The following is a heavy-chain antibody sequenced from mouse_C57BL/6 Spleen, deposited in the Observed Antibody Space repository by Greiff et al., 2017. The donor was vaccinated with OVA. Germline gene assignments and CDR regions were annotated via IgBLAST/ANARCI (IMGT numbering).Heavy chain of an antibody. J-gene: IGHJ2*01. CDR1: GYTFTSYG. CDR3: ARGGSGTFDY. CDR2: IYPRSGNT. D-gene: IGHD4-1*01. V-gene: IGHV1-81*01. Sequence: QVQLKESGAELARPGASVKLSCKASGYTFTSYGISWVKQRTGQGLEWIGEIYPRSGNTYYNEKFKGKATLTADKSSSTAYMELRSLTSEDSAVYFCARGGSGTFDYWGQGTTLTVSS.